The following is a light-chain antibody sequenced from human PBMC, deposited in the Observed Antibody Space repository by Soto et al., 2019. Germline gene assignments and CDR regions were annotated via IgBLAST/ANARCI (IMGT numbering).Light chain of an antibody. CDR3: QSYDSSLKNSV. CDR2: DVT. CDR1: SSDVGAYNY. V-gene: IGLV2-11*01. Sequence: QSALTQPRSVSGSPGQSVTISCTGTSSDVGAYNYVSWHQQHPGKAPKLVIYDVTQRPSGVPDRFSASKSGITASLTISGLQAEDEADYYCQSYDSSLKNSVFGGGTKHRP. J-gene: IGLJ3*02.